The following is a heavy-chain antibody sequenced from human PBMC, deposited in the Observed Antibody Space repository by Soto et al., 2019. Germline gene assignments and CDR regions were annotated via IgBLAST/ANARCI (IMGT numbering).Heavy chain of an antibody. D-gene: IGHD1-1*01. CDR1: GFTFSIYG. CDR2: ITYDEINK. CDR3: AKSVYNWNDGFFDY. J-gene: IGHJ4*02. Sequence: QVQLVESGGGVVQPGRSLRLSCAASGFTFSIYGMNWVRQAPGKGLEWVAIITYDEINKYYADSVKGRVTISRDNSKNALYLQMNSLRAEDTAVYYCAKSVYNWNDGFFDYWGQGTLVTVSS. V-gene: IGHV3-30*18.